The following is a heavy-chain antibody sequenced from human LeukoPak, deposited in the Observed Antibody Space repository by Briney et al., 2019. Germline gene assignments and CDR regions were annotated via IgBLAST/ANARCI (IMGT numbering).Heavy chain of an antibody. Sequence: GASVNVSCKASGYTFTVYYMHWVRQAPGQGLEWMGWINPNSGGTNYAQKFQGWVTMTRDTSISTAYMELSRLRSDDTAVYYCARGSYDYVWGSYRQSSYYFDYWGQGTLVTVSS. V-gene: IGHV1-2*04. CDR1: GYTFTVYY. D-gene: IGHD3-16*02. CDR3: ARGSYDYVWGSYRQSSYYFDY. J-gene: IGHJ4*02. CDR2: INPNSGGT.